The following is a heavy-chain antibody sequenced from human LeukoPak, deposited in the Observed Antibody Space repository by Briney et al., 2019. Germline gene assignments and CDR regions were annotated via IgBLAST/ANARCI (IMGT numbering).Heavy chain of an antibody. V-gene: IGHV3-11*04. Sequence: PGGSLRLSCAASGFTFSDYYMSWIRQAPGKGLEWVSYISSSGSTIYYADSVKGRFTISRDNAKNSLYLQMNSLRAEDTAVYYCARDAYFYDSSGYYVNFDYWGQGTLVTVSS. D-gene: IGHD3-22*01. J-gene: IGHJ4*02. CDR2: ISSSGSTI. CDR1: GFTFSDYY. CDR3: ARDAYFYDSSGYYVNFDY.